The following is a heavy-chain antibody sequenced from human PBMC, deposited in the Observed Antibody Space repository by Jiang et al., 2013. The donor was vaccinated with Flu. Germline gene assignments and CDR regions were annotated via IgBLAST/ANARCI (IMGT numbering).Heavy chain of an antibody. J-gene: IGHJ6*02. V-gene: IGHV4-34*01. CDR3: ARSRGPIGVVIISYYYGMDV. CDR2: INHSGST. Sequence: NPSETLSLTCAVYGGSFSGYYWSWIRQPPGKGLEWIGEINHSGSTNYNPSLKSRVTISVDTSKNQFSLKLSSVTAADTAVYYCARSRGPIGVVIISYYYGMDVWGQGTTVTVPS. D-gene: IGHD3-3*01. CDR1: GGSFSGYY.